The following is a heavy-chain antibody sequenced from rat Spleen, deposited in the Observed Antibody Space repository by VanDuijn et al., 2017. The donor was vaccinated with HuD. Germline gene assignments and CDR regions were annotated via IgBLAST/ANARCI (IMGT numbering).Heavy chain of an antibody. D-gene: IGHD1-12*03. V-gene: IGHV5-25*01. Sequence: EVQPVESGGGLVQPGRSLKLSCAASRFTFSSFPMAWVRQAPKKGLEWVASISSGGGGTYYSDSVKGRFTISRDNAKSTLYLQMDSLRSEDSASYYCARHHYDGYYHGPVLGVMDAWGQGASVTVSS. CDR3: ARHHYDGYYHGPVLGVMDA. CDR1: RFTFSSFP. CDR2: ISSGGGGT. J-gene: IGHJ4*01.